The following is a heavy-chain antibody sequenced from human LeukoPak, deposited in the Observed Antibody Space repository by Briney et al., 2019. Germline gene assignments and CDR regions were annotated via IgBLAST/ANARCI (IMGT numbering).Heavy chain of an antibody. CDR3: ARRGKTYGYADY. V-gene: IGHV4-39*07. D-gene: IGHD5-12*01. CDR2: IYYSGST. CDR1: GGSISSSSYY. Sequence: TSETLSLTCTVSGGSISSSSYYWGWIRQPPGKGLEWIGSIYYSGSTYYNPSLKSRVTISVDTSKNQFSLKLSSVTAADTAVYYCARRGKTYGYADYWGQGTLVTVSS. J-gene: IGHJ4*02.